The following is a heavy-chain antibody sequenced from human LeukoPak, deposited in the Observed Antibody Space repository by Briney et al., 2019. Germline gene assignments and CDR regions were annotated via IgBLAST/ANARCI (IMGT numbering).Heavy chain of an antibody. CDR2: IKQDGSEK. V-gene: IGHV3-7*01. D-gene: IGHD6-19*01. CDR3: ARGGYSSGWAH. CDR1: GFTFSSYW. Sequence: GGSLRLSCAASGFTFSSYWMVWVRQAPGKGLEWVASIKQDGSEKYYVDSVKGRFTISRDNAKNSLYLQMNSLRAEDTAVYYCARGGYSSGWAHWGQGTLVTVSS. J-gene: IGHJ4*02.